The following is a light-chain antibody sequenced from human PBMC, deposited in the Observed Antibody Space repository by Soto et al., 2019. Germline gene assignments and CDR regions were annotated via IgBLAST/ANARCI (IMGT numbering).Light chain of an antibody. CDR1: QGVTTN. CDR2: GAS. Sequence: EIVMTQSPATLSVSPGARATLSCRASQGVTTNLAWYQQKPGQAPRLLIYGASTRATGIPARFSGSGSGTEFTLTISSLQSEDFAVYYCQQNNTWPLTFGGGTKVEIK. CDR3: QQNNTWPLT. V-gene: IGKV3-15*01. J-gene: IGKJ4*01.